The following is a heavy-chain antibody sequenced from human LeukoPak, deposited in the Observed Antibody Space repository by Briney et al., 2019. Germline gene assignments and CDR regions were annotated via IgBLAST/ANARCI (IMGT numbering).Heavy chain of an antibody. CDR1: GGSISSGNYY. CDR3: ARDSRYCFGGSCYPRNWFDP. V-gene: IGHV4-61*02. Sequence: SSETLSLTCTVSGGSISSGNYYWSWIRQPAGKGLEWIGRINTSGFTNYNPSLKSRVTISVDTSKNQFSLKLSSVTAADTAVYYCARDSRYCFGGSCYPRNWFDPWGQGTLVTVSS. CDR2: INTSGFT. J-gene: IGHJ5*02. D-gene: IGHD2-15*01.